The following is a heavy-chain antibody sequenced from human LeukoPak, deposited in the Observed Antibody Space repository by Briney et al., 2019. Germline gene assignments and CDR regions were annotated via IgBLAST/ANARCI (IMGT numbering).Heavy chain of an antibody. V-gene: IGHV3-30*02. CDR2: IRYDGSNK. CDR1: GFTFSSYG. D-gene: IGHD4-23*01. Sequence: GGSLRLSCAASGFTFSSYGMHWVRQAPGKGLEWVAFIRYDGSNKYYADSVKGRFTISRDNSKNTLYLQMNSLRAEDTAVYYCAKSAEPPLYGGNSLSYFDYWGQGTLVTVSS. J-gene: IGHJ4*02. CDR3: AKSAEPPLYGGNSLSYFDY.